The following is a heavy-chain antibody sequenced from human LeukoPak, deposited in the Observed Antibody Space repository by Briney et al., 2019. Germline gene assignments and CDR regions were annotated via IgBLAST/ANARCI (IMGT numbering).Heavy chain of an antibody. CDR2: ISAYSGNT. CDR3: ARDSRTYYDFWSGYSSTLYFDY. D-gene: IGHD3-3*01. J-gene: IGHJ4*02. Sequence: ASVKVSCKASGYTFTSYGISWVRQAPGQGLEWMGGISAYSGNTNYAQKLQGRVTMTTDTSTSTAYMELRSLRSDDTAVYYCARDSRTYYDFWSGYSSTLYFDYWGQGTLVTVSS. V-gene: IGHV1-18*01. CDR1: GYTFTSYG.